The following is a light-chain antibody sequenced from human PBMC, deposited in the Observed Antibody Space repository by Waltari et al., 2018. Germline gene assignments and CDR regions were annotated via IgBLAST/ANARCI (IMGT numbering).Light chain of an antibody. V-gene: IGLV3-27*01. J-gene: IGLJ3*02. CDR2: RDT. CDR1: VMATKS. Sequence: SFELTQTSSLSVSPGQTVRLTCSGDVMATKSARWFQQKPGQAPVLIISRDTERPSGIPERFSGSSSGTTVTLTIRGAQAEDEADYYCYAAADNNLGVFGGGTKVTVL. CDR3: YAAADNNLGV.